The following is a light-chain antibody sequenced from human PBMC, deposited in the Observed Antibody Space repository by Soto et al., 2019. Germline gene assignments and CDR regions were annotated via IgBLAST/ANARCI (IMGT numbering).Light chain of an antibody. Sequence: EIVLTQSPGTLSLSPGERATLSCRASQSSSTYLAWYQQKPGQTPRLLIYGAYSRATGIPDRFSASGFGTDFTLTISRLEPEDFAVYSCQQYGSSPRWKFGQGTKVEIK. CDR2: GAY. J-gene: IGKJ1*01. V-gene: IGKV3-20*01. CDR3: QQYGSSPRWK. CDR1: QSSSTY.